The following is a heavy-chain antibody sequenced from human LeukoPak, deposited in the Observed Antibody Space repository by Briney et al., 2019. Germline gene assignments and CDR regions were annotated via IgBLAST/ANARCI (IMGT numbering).Heavy chain of an antibody. CDR2: INPNSGGT. J-gene: IGHJ4*02. CDR1: GYTFTGYY. V-gene: IGHV1-2*02. CDR3: ARTASCGTNCYSYFDY. D-gene: IGHD2-21*01. Sequence: ASVKVSCKASGYTFTGYYIHWVRQAPGQGLEMMGWINPNSGGTYYAQTFQARVTMTRDTSISTAYMELSRLRSDDTALYYCARTASCGTNCYSYFDYWGQGTLVTVSS.